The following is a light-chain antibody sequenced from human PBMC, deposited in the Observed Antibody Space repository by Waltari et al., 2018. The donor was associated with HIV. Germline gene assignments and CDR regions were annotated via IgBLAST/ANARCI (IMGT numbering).Light chain of an antibody. CDR1: QDISKY. J-gene: IGKJ4*01. Sequence: DIQMTQFPSSLSASIGDRVTITCQARQDISKYLNWYQQKPGKAPKLLIFDASNLETGVPSTFSGSGSGTDFTFTISSLQPEDIGTYYCQQYVDLPLTFGGGTKVEIK. V-gene: IGKV1-33*01. CDR2: DAS. CDR3: QQYVDLPLT.